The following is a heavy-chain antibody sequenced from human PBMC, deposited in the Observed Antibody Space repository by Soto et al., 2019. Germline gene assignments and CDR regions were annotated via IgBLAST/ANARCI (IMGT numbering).Heavy chain of an antibody. CDR1: GGSISSSSYY. CDR2: IYYSGST. CDR3: ARQTRFSGSYYFDY. J-gene: IGHJ4*02. D-gene: IGHD1-26*01. V-gene: IGHV4-39*01. Sequence: SETLSLTCTVSGGSISSSSYYWGWIRQPPGKGLEWIGSIYYSGSTYYNPSLKSRVTISVDTSKNQLSLKLSSVTAADTAVYYCARQTRFSGSYYFDYWGQGTLVTVSS.